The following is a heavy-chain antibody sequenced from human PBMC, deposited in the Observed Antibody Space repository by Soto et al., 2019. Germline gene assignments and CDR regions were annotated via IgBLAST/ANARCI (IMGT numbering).Heavy chain of an antibody. Sequence: GGSLRLSCAASGFIFSNQAMCWVRQGPGKGLEWVSCISDRGDETFFLDSVKGRFAISRDNSENMLFLQMSSLRAEDTAIYYCGRRGTNRWGYFDFWGQGTQVTVSS. V-gene: IGHV3-23*01. CDR1: GFIFSNQA. CDR3: GRRGTNRWGYFDF. CDR2: ISDRGDET. D-gene: IGHD2-8*01. J-gene: IGHJ4*02.